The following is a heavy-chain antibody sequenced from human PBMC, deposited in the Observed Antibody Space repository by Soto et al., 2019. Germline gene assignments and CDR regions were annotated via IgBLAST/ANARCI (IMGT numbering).Heavy chain of an antibody. CDR2: ISFDGTTK. D-gene: IGHD3-10*01. Sequence: QVQLVESGGGVVPPGRSLRLSCAASGFTFTAFGLHWVRQAPGKGLEWVGLISFDGTTKYFADSVRGRFTISRDNSKNMLFLQLNSLRVEDTAVYYCARHRDGGTYTYIDHWGPGTLVTVSS. CDR1: GFTFTAFG. J-gene: IGHJ4*02. CDR3: ARHRDGGTYTYIDH. V-gene: IGHV3-30-3*01.